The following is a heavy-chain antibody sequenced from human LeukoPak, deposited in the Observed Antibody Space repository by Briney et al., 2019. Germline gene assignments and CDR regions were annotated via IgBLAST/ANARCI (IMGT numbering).Heavy chain of an antibody. V-gene: IGHV3-21*04. CDR1: GFTFSSYS. CDR3: AKAIQTPWIEYYYDSSGYARY. J-gene: IGHJ4*02. D-gene: IGHD3-22*01. CDR2: ISSSSSYI. Sequence: GGSLRLSCAASGFTFSSYSMNWVRQAPGKGLEWVSSISSSSSYIYYADSVKGRFTISRDNAKNSLYLQMNSLRAEDTAVYYCAKAIQTPWIEYYYDSSGYARYWGQGTLVTVSS.